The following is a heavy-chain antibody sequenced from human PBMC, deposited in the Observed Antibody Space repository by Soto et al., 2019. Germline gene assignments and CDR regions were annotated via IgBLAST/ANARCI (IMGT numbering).Heavy chain of an antibody. D-gene: IGHD6-19*01. J-gene: IGHJ1*01. CDR2: INHSGST. Sequence: QVQLQQWGAGLLKPSETLSLTCAVYGGSFSGYYWSWIRRPPGKGLEWIGEINHSGSTNYNPSLKSRVTISVDTSKNQFSLKLSSVTAADTAVYYCARGLHSSGRTEYFQHWGQGTLVTVSS. CDR1: GGSFSGYY. CDR3: ARGLHSSGRTEYFQH. V-gene: IGHV4-34*01.